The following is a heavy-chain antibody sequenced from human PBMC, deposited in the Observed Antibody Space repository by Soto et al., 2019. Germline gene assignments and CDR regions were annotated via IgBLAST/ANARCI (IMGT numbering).Heavy chain of an antibody. Sequence: GGSLRLSCAASGFTFSSYWMGWVRQAPGKGLEWVASIKQDGSEKYCVDSLKGRFTIPRDNAKNSLYLQMNSLRAEDTAVYYCARAGCGGDCFTDDAFDIWGQGTMVTVSS. J-gene: IGHJ3*02. CDR1: GFTFSSYW. V-gene: IGHV3-7*01. CDR3: ARAGCGGDCFTDDAFDI. CDR2: IKQDGSEK. D-gene: IGHD2-21*01.